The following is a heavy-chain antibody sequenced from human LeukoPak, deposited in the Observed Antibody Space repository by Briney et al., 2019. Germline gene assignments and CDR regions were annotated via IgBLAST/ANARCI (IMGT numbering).Heavy chain of an antibody. D-gene: IGHD6-13*01. V-gene: IGHV3-23*01. CDR2: ISGSGAST. Sequence: GGSLRLSCAASGFTFSIYAMSWVRQAPGKGLEWVSGISGSGASTYYADSVKGRFTISRDNSKNTLYLQMNSLRAEDTAVYYCARGPYSSSWLDYWGQGTLVTVSS. CDR3: ARGPYSSSWLDY. J-gene: IGHJ4*02. CDR1: GFTFSIYA.